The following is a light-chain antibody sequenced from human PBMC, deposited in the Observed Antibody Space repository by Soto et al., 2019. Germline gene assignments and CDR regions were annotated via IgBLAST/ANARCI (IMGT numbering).Light chain of an antibody. CDR1: SSDVGAYDH. V-gene: IGLV2-14*01. CDR2: EVS. Sequence: QSVLTQPASVSESRGQSITISCIGTSSDVGAYDHVSWYQQHPGKAPKVIISEVSNRPSGVSTRFSGSKSGNTASLTISGLQTGDEADYYCSSYTSSTTWVFGGGTKVTVL. CDR3: SSYTSSTTWV. J-gene: IGLJ3*02.